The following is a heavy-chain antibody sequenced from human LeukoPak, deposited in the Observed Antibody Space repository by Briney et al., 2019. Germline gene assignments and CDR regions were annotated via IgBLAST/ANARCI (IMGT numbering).Heavy chain of an antibody. V-gene: IGHV3-23*01. J-gene: IGHJ6*02. CDR1: GFTFSNFA. D-gene: IGHD3-10*01. CDR3: AKVMVRGTYYYYGMDV. Sequence: GGSLRLSCAASGFTFSNFAMSWVRQAPGKGLEWVSAISGGGGSTYYADSVKGRFTISRDNSKNMLYLQMNSLRAEDTAIYYCAKVMVRGTYYYYGMDVWGQGTTVTVSS. CDR2: ISGGGGST.